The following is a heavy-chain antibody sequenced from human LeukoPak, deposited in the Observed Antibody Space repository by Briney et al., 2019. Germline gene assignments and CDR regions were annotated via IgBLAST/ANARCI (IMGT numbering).Heavy chain of an antibody. D-gene: IGHD3-22*01. V-gene: IGHV3-21*01. CDR3: ARDYRRYYYDSRGCYPGDY. CDR2: ISSSSSYI. CDR1: GFTFSSYS. Sequence: GGSLRLSCAASGFTFSSYSMNWVRQAPGKGLEWVSSISSSSSYIYYADSVKGRFTISRDNAKNSLYLQMNSLRAEDTAVYYCARDYRRYYYDSRGCYPGDYWGQGTLVTVSS. J-gene: IGHJ4*02.